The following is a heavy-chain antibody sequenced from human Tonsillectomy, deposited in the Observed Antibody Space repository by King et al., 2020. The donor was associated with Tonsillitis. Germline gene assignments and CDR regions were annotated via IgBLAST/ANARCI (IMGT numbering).Heavy chain of an antibody. D-gene: IGHD6-19*01. Sequence: VTLKESGPALVKPTQTLTLTCTFSGFSLSTSGMRVSWIRQPPGKALEGLARLDWDDDKFYSTSLKTRLTISKDTSKNQVVLTMTNMDPVDTATYYCARISYSSGWYFDLWGRGTLVTVSS. J-gene: IGHJ2*01. V-gene: IGHV2-70*04. CDR3: ARISYSSGWYFDL. CDR1: GFSLSTSGMR. CDR2: LDWDDDK.